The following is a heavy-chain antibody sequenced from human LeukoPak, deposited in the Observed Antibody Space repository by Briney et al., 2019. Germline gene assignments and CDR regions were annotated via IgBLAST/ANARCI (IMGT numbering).Heavy chain of an antibody. Sequence: SETLSLTCTVSGGSISTYYWNWIRQAPGKGLEWVGYIYHSGSTNYNPSLKSRVTISVDTSKNQFSLKLSSVTAADTAVYYCARRMYYYDSSGYGGYWLDPWGQGTLVTVSS. CDR3: ARRMYYYDSSGYGGYWLDP. V-gene: IGHV4-59*08. CDR1: GGSISTYY. J-gene: IGHJ5*02. CDR2: IYHSGST. D-gene: IGHD3-22*01.